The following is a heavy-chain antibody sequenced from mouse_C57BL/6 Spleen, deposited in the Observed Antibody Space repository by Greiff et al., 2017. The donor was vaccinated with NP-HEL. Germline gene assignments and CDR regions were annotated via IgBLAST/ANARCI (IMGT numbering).Heavy chain of an antibody. V-gene: IGHV2-2*01. CDR1: GFSLTSYG. CDR3: ARNLDYYGSSGFAY. D-gene: IGHD1-1*01. CDR2: IWSGGST. J-gene: IGHJ3*01. Sequence: QVHVKQSGPGLVQPSQSLSITCTVSGFSLTSYGVHWVRQSPGKGLEWLGVIWSGGSTDYNAAFISRLSISKDNSKSQVFFKMNSLQADDTAIYYCARNLDYYGSSGFAYWGQGTLVTVSA.